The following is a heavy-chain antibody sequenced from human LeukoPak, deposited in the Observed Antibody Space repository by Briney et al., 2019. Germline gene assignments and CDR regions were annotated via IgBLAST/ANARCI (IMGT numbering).Heavy chain of an antibody. CDR2: IQYDGSDT. CDR1: GFTFSSYG. CDR3: AKRDCSGSGCGYYYMGV. D-gene: IGHD2-15*01. Sequence: PGGSLRLSCAASGFTFSSYGMYWVRQAPGKGVEWVAFIQYDGSDTYYTDSMKGRFTISRDNSKNTLFLQMNNLRAEDTALYYCAKRDCSGSGCGYYYMGVWGKGTTVTVSS. V-gene: IGHV3-30*02. J-gene: IGHJ6*03.